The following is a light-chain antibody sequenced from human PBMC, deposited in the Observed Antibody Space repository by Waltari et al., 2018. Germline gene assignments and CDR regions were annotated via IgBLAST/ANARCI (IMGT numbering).Light chain of an antibody. CDR2: DVS. CDR3: SSYTSSSTLV. V-gene: IGLV2-14*01. J-gene: IGLJ3*02. CDR1: SRAVGGYNS. Sequence: QSALTQPASVSGSPGQAIPISCTGTSRAVGGYNSVSWYQQHPGNAPKLMLYDVSKRPSVVSNRFSGSKSGNTASLTSSGLQAEDEADYYCSSYTSSSTLVFGGGTKLTIL.